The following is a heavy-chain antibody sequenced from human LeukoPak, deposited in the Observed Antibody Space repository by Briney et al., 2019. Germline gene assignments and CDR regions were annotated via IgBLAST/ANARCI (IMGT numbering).Heavy chain of an antibody. J-gene: IGHJ3*02. V-gene: IGHV4-59*08. D-gene: IGHD2-2*01. CDR3: ALGYCSSTSCPYDAFDI. CDR2: IYYSGST. Sequence: SETLSLTCTVSGGSISSYYWSWIRQPLGKELEWIGYIYYSGSTNYNPSLKSRVTISVDTSKNQFSLKLSSVTAADTAVYYCALGYCSSTSCPYDAFDIWGQGTMVTVSS. CDR1: GGSISSYY.